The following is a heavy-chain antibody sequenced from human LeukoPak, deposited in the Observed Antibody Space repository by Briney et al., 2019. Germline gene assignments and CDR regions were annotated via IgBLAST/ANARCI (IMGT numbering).Heavy chain of an antibody. D-gene: IGHD4-17*01. V-gene: IGHV3-21*01. Sequence: GGSLRLSCAASGFTFSSYSMNWVRQAPGKGLEWVSSISSSSSYIYYADSVKGRFTTSRDNAKNSLYLQMNSLRAEDTAVYYCARGDYVSFGAFDIWGQGTMVTVSS. J-gene: IGHJ3*02. CDR3: ARGDYVSFGAFDI. CDR1: GFTFSSYS. CDR2: ISSSSSYI.